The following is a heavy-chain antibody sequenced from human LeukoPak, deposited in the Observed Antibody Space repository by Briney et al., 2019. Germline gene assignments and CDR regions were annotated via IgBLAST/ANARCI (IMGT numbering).Heavy chain of an antibody. CDR2: INPNSGGT. CDR1: GYTFTGYY. CDR3: AVARYFDWVLYYYGMDV. D-gene: IGHD3-9*01. Sequence: ASVKVSCKASGYTFTGYYMHWVRQAPGQGLEWMGWINPNSGGTNYAQKFQGRVTMTRDTSISTAYMELSRLRSDDTAVYYCAVARYFDWVLYYYGMDVWGQGTTVTVSS. V-gene: IGHV1-2*02. J-gene: IGHJ6*02.